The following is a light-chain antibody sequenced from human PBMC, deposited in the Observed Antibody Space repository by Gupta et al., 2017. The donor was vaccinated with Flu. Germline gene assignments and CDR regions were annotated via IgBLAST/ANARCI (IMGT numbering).Light chain of an antibody. J-gene: IGLJ1*01. CDR3: SSYTSSSTYV. CDR1: SSDVGGYDNY. V-gene: IGLV2-14*04. CDR2: DVS. Sequence: ITISCTGTSSDVGGYDNYVSWYQQHPGKAPKLMIYDVSNRPSGVSNRFSGSKSGNTASLTISGLQAEDEADYYCSSYTSSSTYVFGTETKVTVL.